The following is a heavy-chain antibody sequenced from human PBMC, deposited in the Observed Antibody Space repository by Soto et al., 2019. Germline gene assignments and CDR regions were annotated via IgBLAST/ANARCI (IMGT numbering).Heavy chain of an antibody. V-gene: IGHV1-46*03. J-gene: IGHJ6*03. D-gene: IGHD3-9*01. CDR1: GYTFTSYY. CDR2: INPSGGST. Sequence: QVQLVQSGAEVKKPGASVKVSCKASGYTFTSYYMHWVRQAPGQGLEWMGIINPSGGSTSYAQKFQGRATMTRDTSTSTVYMELSSLRSEDTAVYYCARGAEYFDHKYYYYYMDVWGKGTTVTVSS. CDR3: ARGAEYFDHKYYYYYMDV.